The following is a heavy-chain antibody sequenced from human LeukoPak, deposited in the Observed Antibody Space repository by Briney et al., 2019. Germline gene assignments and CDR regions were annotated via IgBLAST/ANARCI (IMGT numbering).Heavy chain of an antibody. CDR1: GFTFSSYE. D-gene: IGHD3-22*01. CDR2: ISGSGTTI. V-gene: IGHV3-48*03. J-gene: IGHJ1*01. Sequence: PGRSLRLSCAASGFTFSSYEMNWVRQAPGKGLEWLSYISGSGTTIYYADSVKGRFTISRDNAKNSLFLQMNSLRAEDTAVYYCARDYYDSSGYYRLQHWGQGTLVTVSS. CDR3: ARDYYDSSGYYRLQH.